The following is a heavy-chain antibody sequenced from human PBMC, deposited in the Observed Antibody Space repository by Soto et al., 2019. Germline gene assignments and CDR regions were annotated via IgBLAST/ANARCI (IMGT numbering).Heavy chain of an antibody. CDR1: GFTFSSYS. CDR2: ISSSSSYI. CDR3: ARGGIAVAGTSYYYMDV. Sequence: GGSLRLSCAASGFTFSSYSMNWVRQAPGKGLEWVSSISSSSSYIYYADSVKGRFTISRDNAKNSLYLQMNSLRAEDTAVYYCARGGIAVAGTSYYYMDVWGKGTTVIVSS. V-gene: IGHV3-21*01. D-gene: IGHD6-19*01. J-gene: IGHJ6*03.